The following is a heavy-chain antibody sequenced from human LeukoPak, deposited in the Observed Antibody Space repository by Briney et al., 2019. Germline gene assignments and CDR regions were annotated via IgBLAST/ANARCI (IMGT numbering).Heavy chain of an antibody. J-gene: IGHJ4*02. D-gene: IGHD4-17*01. CDR2: TYYRSKWYK. CDR1: GDIVSSNSAA. CDR3: ARDRYMDYGYPYFEY. V-gene: IGHV6-1*01. Sequence: SQTLSLTCAISGDIVSSNSAAWNWIRQSPSRGLEFLGRTYYRSKWYKDYAVSVKSRITINPDTSKNQFSLQLNSVTPEDTAVYYCARDRYMDYGYPYFEYWGQGTQVTVSS.